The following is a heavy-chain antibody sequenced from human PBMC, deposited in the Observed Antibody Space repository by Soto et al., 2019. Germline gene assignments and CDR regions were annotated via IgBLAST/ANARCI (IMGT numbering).Heavy chain of an antibody. CDR2: ISYDGTTE. Sequence: QALLVASGGGVAQPGSALRISCAASGFIFSTYGIHWVRQAPGKGLEWVAFISYDGTTEDYADLVSGRFSVSRANSEKTVVLHMDSLRPDDMAVYFCAESGRGTARDAFDFWVQGTRV. V-gene: IGHV3-30*03. D-gene: IGHD3-3*01. CDR3: AESGRGTARDAFDF. J-gene: IGHJ3*01. CDR1: GFIFSTYG.